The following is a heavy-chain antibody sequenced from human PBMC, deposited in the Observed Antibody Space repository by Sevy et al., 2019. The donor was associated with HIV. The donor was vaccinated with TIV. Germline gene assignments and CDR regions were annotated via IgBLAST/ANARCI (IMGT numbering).Heavy chain of an antibody. CDR1: GGSISSGDYY. Sequence: SETLSLTCTVSGGSISSGDYYWTWIRQPPGKALEWIGYIHYGGTTYYKSSLKSRVTLSVDSSKHQFSLKMTSMTAADTAVYFCARGVGGPGVMITFGGVKYAFDIWGLGTMVTV. CDR3: ARGVGGPGVMITFGGVKYAFDI. D-gene: IGHD3-16*01. V-gene: IGHV4-30-4*01. CDR2: IHYGGTT. J-gene: IGHJ3*02.